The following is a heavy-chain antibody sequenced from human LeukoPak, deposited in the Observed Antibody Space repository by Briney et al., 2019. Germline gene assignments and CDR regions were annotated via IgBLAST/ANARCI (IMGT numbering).Heavy chain of an antibody. CDR3: ARGAGVQVWSSLDY. Sequence: PGGSLRLSRAASAFTFGSYSMNWVRQAPGKGLEWVSSISSSASYISSADSLKGRFTISRDNAKNSLHLQMNSLRAEDTAVYYCARGAGVQVWSSLDYWGQGALVTVSS. V-gene: IGHV3-21*01. J-gene: IGHJ4*02. CDR2: ISSSASYI. CDR1: AFTFGSYS. D-gene: IGHD5-18*01.